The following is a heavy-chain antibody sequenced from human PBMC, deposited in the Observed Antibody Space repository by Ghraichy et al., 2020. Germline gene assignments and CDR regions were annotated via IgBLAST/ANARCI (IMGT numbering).Heavy chain of an antibody. CDR3: ARARSEGVVPAALYYFDY. J-gene: IGHJ4*02. CDR1: GFTFSDYY. V-gene: IGHV3-11*05. D-gene: IGHD2-2*01. CDR2: ISSSSSYT. Sequence: GGSLRLSCAASGFTFSDYYMSWIRQAPGKGLEWVSYISSSSSYTNYADSVKGRFTISRDNAKNSLYLQMNSLRAEDTAVYYCARARSEGVVPAALYYFDYWGQGTLVTVSS.